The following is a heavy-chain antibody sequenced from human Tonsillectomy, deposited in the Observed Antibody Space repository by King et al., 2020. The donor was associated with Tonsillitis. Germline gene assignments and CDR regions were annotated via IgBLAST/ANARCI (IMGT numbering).Heavy chain of an antibody. J-gene: IGHJ6*02. CDR3: ATGAYYYGSGSYYGGMDV. V-gene: IGHV1-46*01. D-gene: IGHD3-10*01. CDR1: GYTFTSYY. Sequence: QLVQSGAEVKKPGASVKVSCKASGYTFTSYYMHWVRQAPGQGLEWMGINNPSGGSTSYAQKFQGRVTMTRDTSTSTVYMELSSLRSEDTAVYYCATGAYYYGSGSYYGGMDVWGQGTTVTVSS. CDR2: NNPSGGST.